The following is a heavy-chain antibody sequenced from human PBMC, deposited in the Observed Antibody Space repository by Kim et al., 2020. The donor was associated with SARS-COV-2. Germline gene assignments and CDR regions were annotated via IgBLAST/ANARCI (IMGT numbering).Heavy chain of an antibody. D-gene: IGHD3-10*01. CDR3: ARGMVRGFIAELDF. CDR1: GFNFSDYG. J-gene: IGHJ4*02. CDR2: LWYDGTNQ. V-gene: IGHV3-33*01. Sequence: GGSLRLSCAASGFNFSDYGMHWVRQAPGKGLEWVAVLWYDGTNQHYADSVKGRFTISRDNSKNTLYLQMDSLRAEDTAVYYCARGMVRGFIAELDFWGQGIQVTVSS.